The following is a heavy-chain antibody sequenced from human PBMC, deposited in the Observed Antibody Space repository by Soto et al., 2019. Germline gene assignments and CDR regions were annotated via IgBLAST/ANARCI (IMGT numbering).Heavy chain of an antibody. CDR1: GYTFTGYY. CDR2: SSHQNGGT. CDR3: GSGRSGELVIFY. D-gene: IGHD1-26*01. Sequence: ASVKVSCKGSGYTFTGYYIHWVRQTPGQGREWMGESSHQNGGTKYAQKYQSRVTNTRDTSITTVYMELSNLSPDDTAVYYCGSGRSGELVIFYWGQGTLVTVSS. J-gene: IGHJ4*02. V-gene: IGHV1-2*01.